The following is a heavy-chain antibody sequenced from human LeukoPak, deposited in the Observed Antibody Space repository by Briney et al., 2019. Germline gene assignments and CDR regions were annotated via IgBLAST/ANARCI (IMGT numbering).Heavy chain of an antibody. D-gene: IGHD2-15*01. CDR1: GFIFSYYG. Sequence: PGGSLRLSCAASGFIFSYYGMHWVRQAPGKGLEWVAFIRYDGSNKYYADSVKGRFTISRDNSKNTLYLQMNSLRAEDTAVYYCAKGPXFYXSGGSCTGGFDYWGQGTLVTVSS. CDR3: AKGPXFYXSGGSCTGGFDY. V-gene: IGHV3-30*02. CDR2: IRYDGSNK. J-gene: IGHJ4*02.